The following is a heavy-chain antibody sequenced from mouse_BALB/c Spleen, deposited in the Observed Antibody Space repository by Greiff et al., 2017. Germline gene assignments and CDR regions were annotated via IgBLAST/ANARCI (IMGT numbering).Heavy chain of an antibody. J-gene: IGHJ3*01. V-gene: IGHV7-3*02. CDR3: ARDWAWFAY. Sequence: EVKLMESGGGLVQPGGSLRLSCATSGFTFTDYYMSWVRQPPGKALEWLGFIRNKANGYTTEYSASVKGRFTISSDNSQSILYLQMNTLRAEDSATYYCARDWAWFAYWGQGTLVTVSA. CDR1: GFTFTDYY. CDR2: IRNKANGYTT.